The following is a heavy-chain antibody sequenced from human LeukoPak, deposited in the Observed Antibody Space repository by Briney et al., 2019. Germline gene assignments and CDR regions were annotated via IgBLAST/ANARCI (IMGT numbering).Heavy chain of an antibody. V-gene: IGHV3-9*01. D-gene: IGHD3-10*01. CDR3: AKSFLWFGELDGAFDI. J-gene: IGHJ3*02. Sequence: GGSLRLSCAASGFTFSSYWMSWVRQAPGKGLEWVSGISWNSGSIGYADSVKGRFTISRDNAKNSLYLQMNSLRAEDTALYYCAKSFLWFGELDGAFDIWGQGTMVTVSS. CDR1: GFTFSSYW. CDR2: ISWNSGSI.